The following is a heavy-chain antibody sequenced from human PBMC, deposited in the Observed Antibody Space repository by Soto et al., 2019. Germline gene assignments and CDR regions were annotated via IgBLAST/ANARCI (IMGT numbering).Heavy chain of an antibody. CDR3: GGVRDNYGMDV. D-gene: IGHD3-16*01. CDR1: GGAFSGYY. J-gene: IGHJ6*02. Sequence: SETLSLTCAVFGGAFSGYYWTWVRQPPGKGLEWIGEINQGGSINYNPSLKSRVTMSIDTCKSQFSLKVTSVIAADTAVYYCGGVRDNYGMDVWGQGTTVTVSS. CDR2: INQGGSI. V-gene: IGHV4-34*01.